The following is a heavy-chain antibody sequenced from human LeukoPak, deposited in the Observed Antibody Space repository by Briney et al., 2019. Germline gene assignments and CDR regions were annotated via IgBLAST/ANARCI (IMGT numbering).Heavy chain of an antibody. J-gene: IGHJ4*02. CDR2: IDSGGTT. Sequence: GGSLRLSCEASGFTFSSYAMSWVRQAPGKGLECVSFIDSGGTTYHADSVKGRFTISRDNSRNTLYLQMNSLRADDTALYYCARGGAPGGFDYWGPGTLVTVSS. V-gene: IGHV3-23*01. CDR1: GFTFSSYA. D-gene: IGHD3-10*01. CDR3: ARGGAPGGFDY.